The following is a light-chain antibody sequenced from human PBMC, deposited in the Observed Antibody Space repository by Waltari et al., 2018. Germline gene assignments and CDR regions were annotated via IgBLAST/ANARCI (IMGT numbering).Light chain of an antibody. CDR1: QSVSSN. J-gene: IGKJ1*01. V-gene: IGKV3D-15*01. CDR3: QQYKYWPPAT. Sequence: EIVVTQSPVTLSVSPGERATLSCRTSQSVSSNFAWYQQKPGQSPRLLIYEASTRATGIPARFSGSGSGTEFTLTISSLQSEDFALYYCQQYKYWPPATFGQGTKVEIK. CDR2: EAS.